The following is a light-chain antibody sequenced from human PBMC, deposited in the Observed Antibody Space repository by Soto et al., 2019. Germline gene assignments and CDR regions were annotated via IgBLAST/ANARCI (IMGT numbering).Light chain of an antibody. CDR2: DAS. CDR3: QLYNSYPGT. J-gene: IGKJ1*01. CDR1: QSISSW. Sequence: MTQSPSTLSASIRDRVTITCRASQSISSWLAWYQQKPGKAPKLLIYDASSLERGVPARFSGSGSGTEFSLTISSLQPDDFATYYSQLYNSYPGTFCQGTKVDVK. V-gene: IGKV1-5*01.